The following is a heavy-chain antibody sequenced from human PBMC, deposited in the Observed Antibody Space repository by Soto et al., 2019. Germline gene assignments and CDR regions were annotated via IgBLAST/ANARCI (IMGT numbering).Heavy chain of an antibody. CDR1: GYTFTGYY. J-gene: IGHJ5*02. Sequence: ASVKVSCKASGYTFTGYYVHWVRQAPGQGLEWMGWISAYNGNTNYAQKLQGRVTMTTDTSTSTAYMELRSLRSDDTAVYYCARDTDGSGRNNWFDPWGQGTLVTVSS. CDR3: ARDTDGSGRNNWFDP. D-gene: IGHD3-10*01. CDR2: ISAYNGNT. V-gene: IGHV1-18*04.